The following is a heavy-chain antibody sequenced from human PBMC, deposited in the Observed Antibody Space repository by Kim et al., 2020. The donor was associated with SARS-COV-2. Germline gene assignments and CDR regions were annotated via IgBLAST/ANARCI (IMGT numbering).Heavy chain of an antibody. CDR3: ARLRYMDV. V-gene: IGHV3-7*01. CDR2: IKQDGSEK. J-gene: IGHJ6*03. D-gene: IGHD3-16*01. CDR1: GFTFSSCW. Sequence: GGSLRLSCAASGFTFSSCWMTWVRQAPGKGLEWVANIKQDGSEKYYVDSVKGRFTISRDNAKNSLYLQMNSLRAEDTAVYYCARLRYMDVWGKGTTVTVS.